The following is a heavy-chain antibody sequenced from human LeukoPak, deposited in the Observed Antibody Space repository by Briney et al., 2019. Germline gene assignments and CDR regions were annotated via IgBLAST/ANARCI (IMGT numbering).Heavy chain of an antibody. V-gene: IGHV3-74*01. Sequence: PGGSLTLSCPASGFTFSGYWMHWVRQAPGKGLVWVSRINTDGSSTTYADSVKGRLTISRDNAKNTLYLQMNSLRAEGTAVYYCARASYYYENWFDPWGQGTLVTVSS. CDR3: ARASYYYENWFDP. D-gene: IGHD3-22*01. CDR2: INTDGSST. J-gene: IGHJ5*02. CDR1: GFTFSGYW.